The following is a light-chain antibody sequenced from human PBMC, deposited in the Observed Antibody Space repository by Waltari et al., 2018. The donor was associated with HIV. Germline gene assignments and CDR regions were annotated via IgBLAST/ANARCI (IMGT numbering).Light chain of an antibody. CDR3: QQYSNWPRT. V-gene: IGKV3-15*01. CDR2: GAS. CDR1: QSVSSN. Sequence: EIVMTQSPATLSVSPGDRATLSCRASQSVSSNLAWYQHKPGQAPRLFIYGASTRATGIPARFSGSGSGTDLTLTISSLQSEDFAVYYCQQYSNWPRTFGQGTKVEIK. J-gene: IGKJ1*01.